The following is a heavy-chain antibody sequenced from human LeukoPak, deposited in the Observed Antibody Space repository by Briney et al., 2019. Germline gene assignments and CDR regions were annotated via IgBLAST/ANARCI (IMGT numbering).Heavy chain of an antibody. D-gene: IGHD6-19*01. CDR3: VRVGSVAGSDYLDY. CDR2: STNKAKSYTT. J-gene: IGHJ4*02. V-gene: IGHV3-72*01. CDR1: GFTFSDHY. Sequence: GGSLRLSCAVSGFTFSDHYLDWVRQAPGKGLEWVGRSTNKAKSYTTEYAASVKGRFTISRDDSKNSLYLQMNSLKTEDTAVYYCVRVGSVAGSDYLDYWGQGTLVTVSS.